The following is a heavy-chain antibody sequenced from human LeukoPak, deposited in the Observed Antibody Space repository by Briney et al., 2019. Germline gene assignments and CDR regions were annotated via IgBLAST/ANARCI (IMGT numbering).Heavy chain of an antibody. D-gene: IGHD7-27*01. Sequence: TESLSLTFSVAGGSISSYYWGWSRQPPGKGLEWNRYIFYSGRTNYNPPLKSRVTLSVNTSKNQFSLKLTSVTAADTAVYYWATSGRHGDENSFDYWGQGTLVTVSS. CDR2: IFYSGRT. CDR3: ATSGRHGDENSFDY. V-gene: IGHV4-59*08. CDR1: GGSISSYY. J-gene: IGHJ4*02.